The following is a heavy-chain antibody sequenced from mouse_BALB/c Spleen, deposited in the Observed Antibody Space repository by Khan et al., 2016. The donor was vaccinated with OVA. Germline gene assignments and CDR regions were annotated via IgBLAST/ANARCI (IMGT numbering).Heavy chain of an antibody. Sequence: QVQLKESGPGLVAPSQSLSITCTISGFSLTNYGVHWVRQPPGKGLEWLVVIWSDGTTTYDSALKSSLTISKDNSKSQAFLKMDSLQTDDTAMYYCARQHYYHYYVMDYWGQGTSVTVSS. J-gene: IGHJ4*01. V-gene: IGHV2-6-1*01. D-gene: IGHD2-1*01. CDR3: ARQHYYHYYVMDY. CDR1: GFSLTNYG. CDR2: IWSDGTT.